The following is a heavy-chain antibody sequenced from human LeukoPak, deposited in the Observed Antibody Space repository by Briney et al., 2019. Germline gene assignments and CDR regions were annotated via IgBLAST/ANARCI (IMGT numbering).Heavy chain of an antibody. J-gene: IGHJ6*02. Sequence: GRSLRLSCAASGFTFSSYGMHWVRQAPGKGLEWVAVIWYDGSKKYYADSVKGRFTISRDNSKNTLYLQMNSLRAEDTAVYYCARVVAASIFSMDVWGQGTTVTVSS. V-gene: IGHV3-33*01. D-gene: IGHD2-15*01. CDR2: IWYDGSKK. CDR3: ARVVAASIFSMDV. CDR1: GFTFSSYG.